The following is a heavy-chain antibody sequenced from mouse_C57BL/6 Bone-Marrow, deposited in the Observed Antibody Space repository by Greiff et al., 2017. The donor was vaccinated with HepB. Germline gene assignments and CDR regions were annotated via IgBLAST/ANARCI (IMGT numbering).Heavy chain of an antibody. J-gene: IGHJ1*03. D-gene: IGHD2-1*01. CDR1: GYTFTSYG. CDR2: IYPSSGNT. V-gene: IGHV1-81*01. CDR3: ARGGNGLAARFDV. Sequence: QVQLQQSGAELARPGASVKLSCKASGYTFTSYGISWVKQRTGQGLEWIGEIYPSSGNTYYNEKFKGKATLTADKSSSTAYMELRSLTSEDSAGYFCARGGNGLAARFDVWGTGTTVTVSS.